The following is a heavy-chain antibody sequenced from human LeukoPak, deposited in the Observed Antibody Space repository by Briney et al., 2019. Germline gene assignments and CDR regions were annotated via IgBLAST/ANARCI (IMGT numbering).Heavy chain of an antibody. CDR3: ARGSGSQTMVRGVPIDY. D-gene: IGHD3-10*01. V-gene: IGHV4-34*01. CDR2: INHSGST. J-gene: IGHJ4*02. Sequence: ASETLSLTCAVYGGSFSGYYWSWIRQPPGKGLEWSGEINHSGSTNYNPSLKSRVTISVDTSKNQFSLKLSSVTAADTAVYYCARGSGSQTMVRGVPIDYWGQGTLVTVSS. CDR1: GGSFSGYY.